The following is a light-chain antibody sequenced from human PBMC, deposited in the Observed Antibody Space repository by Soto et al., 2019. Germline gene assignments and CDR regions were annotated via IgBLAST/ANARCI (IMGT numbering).Light chain of an antibody. J-gene: IGKJ1*01. Sequence: ERVLPQSPVTLSLATAERARISLRASQSLSGNYLAWYQQKPGQAPRVLIYRASIRATGISYRFSGSGSGTDFTLTISRLEPEDFAVYYCQNYGASPWTCGKGPTGAIK. V-gene: IGKV3-20*01. CDR2: RAS. CDR1: QSLSGNY. CDR3: QNYGASPWT.